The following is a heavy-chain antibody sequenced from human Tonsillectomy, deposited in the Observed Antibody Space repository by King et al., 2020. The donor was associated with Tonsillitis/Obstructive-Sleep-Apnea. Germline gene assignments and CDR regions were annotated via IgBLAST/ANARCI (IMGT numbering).Heavy chain of an antibody. D-gene: IGHD3-10*01. V-gene: IGHV3-48*03. CDR2: ITGSGTTV. Sequence: VQLVGSGGGLVQPGGSLRLSCAASGFTFGSYEMNWVRQAPGKGLEWVSYITGSGTTVYYADSVKGRFSISRDNAKSLLYLQMNSLRAEDTAVYYCASDAPGNAPSVQHWGQGALVTVSS. J-gene: IGHJ1*01. CDR1: GFTFGSYE. CDR3: ASDAPGNAPSVQH.